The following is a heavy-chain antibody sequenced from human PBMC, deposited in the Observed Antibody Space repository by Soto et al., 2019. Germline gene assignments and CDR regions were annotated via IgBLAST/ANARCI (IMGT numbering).Heavy chain of an antibody. J-gene: IGHJ4*02. Sequence: SETLSLTCTVSAASFSKYYWTWIRQPPGKGLEWIGYIYFNGNTKYNPSLEGRLTISIDTSKKEFSLKLTSVTAADAAVYYCASVTFGGIVLAHWGQGXLVTVSS. V-gene: IGHV4-59*01. CDR2: IYFNGNT. CDR1: AASFSKYY. D-gene: IGHD3-16*01. CDR3: ASVTFGGIVLAH.